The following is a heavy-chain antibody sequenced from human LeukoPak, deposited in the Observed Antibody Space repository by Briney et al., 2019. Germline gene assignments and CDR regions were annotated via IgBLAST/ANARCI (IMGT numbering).Heavy chain of an antibody. V-gene: IGHV4-31*03. CDR3: ARVDDSSVIDY. CDR2: IYYSGST. D-gene: IGHD3-22*01. CDR1: GGSISSGGYY. J-gene: IGHJ4*02. Sequence: SETLSLTCTVSGGSISSGGYYWSWIRQHPGKGLEWIGYIYYSGSTYYNPSLKSRVTISVDTSKNQFSLKLSSVTAADTAVYYCARVDDSSVIDYWGQGTLVTASS.